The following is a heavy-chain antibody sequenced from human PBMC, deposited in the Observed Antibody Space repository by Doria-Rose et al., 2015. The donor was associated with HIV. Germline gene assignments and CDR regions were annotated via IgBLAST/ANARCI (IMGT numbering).Heavy chain of an antibody. CDR1: GYTFTSYG. CDR2: IGVYNGNT. CDR3: ARDALGATPFDS. Sequence: QVQLVQSGPEVKKPGASVKASCTASGYTFTSYGISWVRQAPGQGLEWMGWIGVYNGNTIYAQTLQGRVTMTTDTSTSTAYVELRSLRSDDTAVYYCARDALGATPFDSWGQGTLVTVS. D-gene: IGHD1-26*01. V-gene: IGHV1-18*04. J-gene: IGHJ5*01.